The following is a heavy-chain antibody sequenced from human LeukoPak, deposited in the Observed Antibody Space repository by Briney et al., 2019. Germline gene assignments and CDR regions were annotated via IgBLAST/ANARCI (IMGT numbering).Heavy chain of an antibody. CDR3: ARDAPTGGFDY. J-gene: IGHJ4*02. D-gene: IGHD3-16*01. CDR1: GFTVSSNY. V-gene: IGHV3-53*01. CDR2: IYSGGST. Sequence: GGSLRLSCAASGFTVSSNYMSWVRQAPGEGLEWVSVIYSGGSTYYADSVKGRFTISRDNSKNTLYLQMNSLRAEDTAVYYCARDAPTGGFDYWGQGTLVTVSS.